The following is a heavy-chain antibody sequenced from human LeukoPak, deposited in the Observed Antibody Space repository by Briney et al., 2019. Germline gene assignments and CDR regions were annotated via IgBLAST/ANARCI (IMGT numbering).Heavy chain of an antibody. J-gene: IGHJ6*02. Sequence: SETLSLTCTVSGGSISSSSYYWGWIRQPPGKGLEWIGYIYYSGSTNYNPSLKSRVTISVDTSKNQFSLKLSSVTAADTAVYYCARDPKAYGMDVWGQGTTVTVSS. CDR3: ARDPKAYGMDV. CDR1: GGSISSSSYY. V-gene: IGHV4-61*01. CDR2: IYYSGST.